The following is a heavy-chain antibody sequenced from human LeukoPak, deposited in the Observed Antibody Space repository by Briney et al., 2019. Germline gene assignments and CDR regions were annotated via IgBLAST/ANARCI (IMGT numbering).Heavy chain of an antibody. J-gene: IGHJ3*02. V-gene: IGHV3-66*01. CDR3: ARDRGGLWFGERGSAFDI. CDR2: IYSGGST. D-gene: IGHD3-10*01. CDR1: GFTVSSNY. Sequence: GGSLRLSCAASGFTVSSNYMSWVRQAPGKGLEWVSVIYSGGSTYYADSVKGRFTISRDNSKNTLYLQMNSLRAEDTAVYYCARDRGGLWFGERGSAFDIWGQGTMVTVSS.